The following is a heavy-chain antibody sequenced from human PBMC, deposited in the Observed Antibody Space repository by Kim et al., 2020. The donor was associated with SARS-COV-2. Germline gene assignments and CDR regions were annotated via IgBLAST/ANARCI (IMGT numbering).Heavy chain of an antibody. V-gene: IGHV5-10-1*01. J-gene: IGHJ6*02. Sequence: GESLKISCKGSGYSFTSYWITWVRQMPGKGLEWMGKIDPSDSYTNYGPSFQGHVTISADKSISTAYLQWSSLKASDTAIFYCVRQRGVAVSSSPWDYYYYHGMDVWGQGTTVTVSS. D-gene: IGHD2-2*01. CDR3: VRQRGVAVSSSPWDYYYYHGMDV. CDR2: IDPSDSYT. CDR1: GYSFTSYW.